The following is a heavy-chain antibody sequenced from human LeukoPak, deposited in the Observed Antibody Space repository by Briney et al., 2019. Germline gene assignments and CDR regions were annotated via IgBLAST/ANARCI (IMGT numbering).Heavy chain of an antibody. CDR3: AREGAAAGLDG. D-gene: IGHD6-25*01. CDR1: GFTVSTYR. V-gene: IGHV3-48*01. CDR2: ITTTSRTI. Sequence: TGGSLRLSCTVSGFTVSTYRMNWVRQSPGKGLEWVSHITTTSRTIYYADSVKGRFTISRDDARNSLYLQMSSLRVEDTAVYYCAREGAAAGLDGWGQGTLVTVSS. J-gene: IGHJ4*02.